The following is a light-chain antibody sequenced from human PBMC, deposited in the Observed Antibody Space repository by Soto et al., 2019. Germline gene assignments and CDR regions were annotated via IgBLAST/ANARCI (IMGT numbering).Light chain of an antibody. V-gene: IGLV1-44*01. CDR2: SNN. J-gene: IGLJ1*01. Sequence: SALTQPPSASGTPGQGVTISCSGSSSNIGSNTVNWYQQLPGTAPKLLIYSNNQRPSGVPDRFSGSKSGTSASLAISGLQSEDEAEYYCAAWDDSLNGSYVFGTGTKVTVL. CDR1: SSNIGSNT. CDR3: AAWDDSLNGSYV.